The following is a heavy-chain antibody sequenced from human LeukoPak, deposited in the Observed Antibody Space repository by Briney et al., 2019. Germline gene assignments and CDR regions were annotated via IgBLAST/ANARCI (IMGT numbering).Heavy chain of an antibody. J-gene: IGHJ2*01. D-gene: IGHD6-19*01. V-gene: IGHV1-18*01. Sequence: ASVEVSCKASGYTFTSYGISWVRQAPGQGLEWMAWISAYNGNTNYVQKLQGRVTMTTDTSTSTAYMELRSLRSDDTAVCYCARDGVVVAGHYWYFDLWGRGTLVTVSS. CDR1: GYTFTSYG. CDR3: ARDGVVVAGHYWYFDL. CDR2: ISAYNGNT.